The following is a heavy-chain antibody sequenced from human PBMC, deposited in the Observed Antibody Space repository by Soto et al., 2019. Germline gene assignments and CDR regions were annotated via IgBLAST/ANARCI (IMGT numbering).Heavy chain of an antibody. Sequence: GASVKVSCKASGYTFTSYDINWVRQATGQGLEWMGWMNPNSGNTGYAQKFQGRVTMTRNTSISTAYMELSSLRSEDTAVYYCARVSMVRGVIITPALDAFDIWGQGTMVTVSS. CDR2: MNPNSGNT. CDR3: ARVSMVRGVIITPALDAFDI. V-gene: IGHV1-8*01. J-gene: IGHJ3*02. D-gene: IGHD3-10*01. CDR1: GYTFTSYD.